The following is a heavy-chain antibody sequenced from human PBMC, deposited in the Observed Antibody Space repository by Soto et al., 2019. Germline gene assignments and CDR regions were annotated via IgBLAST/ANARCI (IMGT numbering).Heavy chain of an antibody. CDR3: ARGSYCSGGSCYYPDYYYGMDV. Sequence: SGGSLRLSCAASGFTFSSYDMHWVRQATGKGLEWVSAIGTAGDTYYPGSVKGRFTISRENAKNSLYLQMNSLRAEDTAVYYCARGSYCSGGSCYYPDYYYGMDVWGQGTTVTVSS. V-gene: IGHV3-13*01. D-gene: IGHD2-15*01. J-gene: IGHJ6*02. CDR1: GFTFSSYD. CDR2: IGTAGDT.